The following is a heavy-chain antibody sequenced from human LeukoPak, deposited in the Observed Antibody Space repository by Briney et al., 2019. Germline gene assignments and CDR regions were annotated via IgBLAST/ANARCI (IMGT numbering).Heavy chain of an antibody. CDR2: IYSGGST. CDR1: GFTVSSNY. CDR3: AVGDNPGALDY. V-gene: IGHV3-53*01. J-gene: IGHJ4*02. D-gene: IGHD1-14*01. Sequence: TGGSLRLSCAASGFTVSSNYMSWVRQAPGKGLEWVSVIYSGGSTTYADSVKGRFTISRDNTKNTLYLQMNSLRAEDTAVYYCAVGDNPGALDYRGQGTLVTVSS.